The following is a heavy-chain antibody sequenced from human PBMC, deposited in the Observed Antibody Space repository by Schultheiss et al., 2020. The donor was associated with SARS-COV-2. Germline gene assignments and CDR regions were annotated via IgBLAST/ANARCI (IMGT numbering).Heavy chain of an antibody. CDR1: GYSFIDYY. Sequence: ASVKVSCKASGYSFIDYYIHWVRQAPGQGLEWMGCVNPNSGATNYAQTFQGRVTMTRDTSNNTAYMELTRLRSEDTAVYYCARDWGGWYAEYFQHWGQGTLVTVSS. J-gene: IGHJ1*01. V-gene: IGHV1-2*02. D-gene: IGHD6-19*01. CDR3: ARDWGGWYAEYFQH. CDR2: VNPNSGAT.